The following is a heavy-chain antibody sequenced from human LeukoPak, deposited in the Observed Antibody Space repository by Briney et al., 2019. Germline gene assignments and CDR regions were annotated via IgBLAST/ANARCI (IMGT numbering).Heavy chain of an antibody. CDR3: ARDHVYGGADY. Sequence: GGSLRLSCAASGFTFSSYEMNWVRQAPGKGLEWVSYISSSGSTIYYADSVKGRFTISRDNSKSSLFLQMNSLRTEDTALYYCARDHVYGGADYWGQGTLVTVSS. V-gene: IGHV3-48*03. D-gene: IGHD5/OR15-5a*01. J-gene: IGHJ4*02. CDR1: GFTFSSYE. CDR2: ISSSGSTI.